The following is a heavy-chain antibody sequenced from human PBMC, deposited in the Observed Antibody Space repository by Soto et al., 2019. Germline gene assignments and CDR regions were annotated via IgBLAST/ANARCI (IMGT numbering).Heavy chain of an antibody. Sequence: EVQLLESGGGLVQPGGSLRLSCAACGFAFTTYAMPWVRQAPGKGLEWVSAISGGGYTFYADSVKGRFTISSDSSKYTLYMQMNNLRAEDTAVYYCSKHRGGIRGYGMDVWGQGTTVTVSS. CDR1: GFAFTTYA. V-gene: IGHV3-23*01. CDR2: ISGGGYT. CDR3: SKHRGGIRGYGMDV. D-gene: IGHD1-26*01. J-gene: IGHJ6*02.